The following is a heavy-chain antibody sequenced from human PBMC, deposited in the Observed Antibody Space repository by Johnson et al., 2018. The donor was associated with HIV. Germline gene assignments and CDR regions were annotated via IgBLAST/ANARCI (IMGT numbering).Heavy chain of an antibody. D-gene: IGHD1-20*01. J-gene: IGHJ3*02. V-gene: IGHV3-11*04. CDR1: EFILSDYY. CDR2: ISSGGSSI. CDR3: ARGGTYNWSPDRIGNAFDI. Sequence: QVQLVESGGDLVKPGGSLRLSCGASEFILSDYYISWVRQAPEKGLEWISYISSGGSSIYYADSVRGRFTISRDNAKKSLFLQLSRLRAGDTGVYYCARGGTYNWSPDRIGNAFDIWGQGTTVTVSS.